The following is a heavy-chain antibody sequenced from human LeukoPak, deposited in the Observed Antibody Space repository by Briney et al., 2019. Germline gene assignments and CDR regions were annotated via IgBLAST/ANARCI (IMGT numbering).Heavy chain of an antibody. J-gene: IGHJ4*02. CDR3: ARKLALRSGQQLDY. CDR2: ISAYNGNT. V-gene: IGHV1-18*01. Sequence: GASVKVSCKASGYTFTSYGISWVRQAPGQGLEWMGWISAYNGNTNYAQKLQGRVTITRDTSASTASMELSSLRSEDTAVYYCARKLALRSGQQLDYWGQGTLVTVSS. CDR1: GYTFTSYG. D-gene: IGHD6-13*01.